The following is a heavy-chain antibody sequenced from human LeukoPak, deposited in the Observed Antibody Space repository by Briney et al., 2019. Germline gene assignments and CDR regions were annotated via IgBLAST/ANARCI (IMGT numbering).Heavy chain of an antibody. CDR2: ISSNGGST. V-gene: IGHV3-64*01. Sequence: GGSLRLSCAASGFTFNSYAMHWVRQAPGKGLEYVSGISSNGGSTYYANSVKGRFTISRDNSKNTLYLQMGSLRAEDMAVYYCARGVTTVTWGQGTMVTVSS. CDR3: ARGVTTVT. CDR1: GFTFNSYA. D-gene: IGHD4-17*01. J-gene: IGHJ3*01.